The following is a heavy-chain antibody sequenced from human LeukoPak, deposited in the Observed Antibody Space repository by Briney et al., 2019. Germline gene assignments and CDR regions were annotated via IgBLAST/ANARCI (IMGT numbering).Heavy chain of an antibody. J-gene: IGHJ6*02. CDR2: IYSGGST. CDR3: AKVGTYYYGSGSYYHTRYYYYGMDV. Sequence: RLXCAXSGFTVSSNYMSWVRQAPGKXLEGVSVIYSGGSTYYADSGKGGCTISRDNCKNTLYLEMKRLRAEDTAVYYCAKVGTYYYGSGSYYHTRYYYYGMDVWGQGTTVTVSS. D-gene: IGHD3-10*01. CDR1: GFTVSSNY. V-gene: IGHV3-53*01.